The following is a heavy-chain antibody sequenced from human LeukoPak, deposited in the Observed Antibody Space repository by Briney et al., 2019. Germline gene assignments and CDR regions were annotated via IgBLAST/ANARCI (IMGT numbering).Heavy chain of an antibody. CDR2: IIPIFGTA. V-gene: IGHV1-69*05. CDR1: GGTFSSYA. D-gene: IGHD2-15*01. CDR3: ARARSGIPFPLDY. Sequence: SVKVSXKASGGTFSSYATSWVRQAPGQGLEWMGGIIPIFGTANYAQKFQGRVTITTDESTSTAYMELSSLRSEDTAVYYCARARSGIPFPLDYWGQGTLVTVSS. J-gene: IGHJ4*02.